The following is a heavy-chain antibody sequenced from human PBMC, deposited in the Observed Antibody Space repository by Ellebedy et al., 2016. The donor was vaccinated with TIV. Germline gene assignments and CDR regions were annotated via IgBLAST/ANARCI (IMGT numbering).Heavy chain of an antibody. CDR2: ISSSGSTI. D-gene: IGHD5-18*01. Sequence: GGSLRLXXAASGFTFSDYYMSWIRQAPGKGLEWVSYISSSGSTIYYADSVKGRFTISRDNAKNSLYLQMNSLRAEDTAVYYCARDINPRGYSSSDVWGKGTTVTVSS. V-gene: IGHV3-11*01. CDR1: GFTFSDYY. J-gene: IGHJ6*04. CDR3: ARDINPRGYSSSDV.